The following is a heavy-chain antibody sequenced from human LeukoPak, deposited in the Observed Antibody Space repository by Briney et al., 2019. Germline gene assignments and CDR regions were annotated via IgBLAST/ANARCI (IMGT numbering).Heavy chain of an antibody. CDR1: GFTFSSYS. D-gene: IGHD3-10*01. Sequence: HPGGSLRLSCAVSGFTFSSYSIHWVRQAPGKGLEWVAVISYDGSNKYYADSVKGRFTISRDNSKNTLYVQMNSLRAEDTAVYYCAKALGTAMVRGVIDYWGQGTPVTVSS. V-gene: IGHV3-30*04. CDR3: AKALGTAMVRGVIDY. CDR2: ISYDGSNK. J-gene: IGHJ4*02.